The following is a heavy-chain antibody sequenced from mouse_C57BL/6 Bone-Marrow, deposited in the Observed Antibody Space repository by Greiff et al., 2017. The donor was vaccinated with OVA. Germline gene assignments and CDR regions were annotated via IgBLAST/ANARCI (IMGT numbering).Heavy chain of an antibody. J-gene: IGHJ4*01. CDR2: ISYDGSN. Sequence: DVQLQESGPGLVKPSQSLSLTCSVTGYSITSGYYWNWIRQFPGNKLEWMGYISYDGSNNYNPSPKNRISITRDPSKNQFFLKLNSVTTEDTATYYCARDPIYYGSTLYAMDYWGQGTSVTVSS. CDR1: GYSITSGYY. V-gene: IGHV3-6*01. D-gene: IGHD1-1*01. CDR3: ARDPIYYGSTLYAMDY.